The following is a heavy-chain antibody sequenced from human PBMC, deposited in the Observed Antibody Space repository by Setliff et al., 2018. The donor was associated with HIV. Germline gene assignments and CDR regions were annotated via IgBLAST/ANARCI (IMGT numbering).Heavy chain of an antibody. Sequence: PSETLSFTCTVSGGSVSNSNYYWGWIRQPPGKGLEWIGSIYYSGSTYYNPSLKSRVTISVDTSKNQFSLKLTSVTAADTAVYYCARHHVKYTDCPSGMCYWDAFDIWGQGTMVTVSS. CDR3: ARHHVKYTDCPSGMCYWDAFDI. CDR2: IYYSGST. J-gene: IGHJ3*02. CDR1: GGSVSNSNYY. V-gene: IGHV4-39*01. D-gene: IGHD2-8*01.